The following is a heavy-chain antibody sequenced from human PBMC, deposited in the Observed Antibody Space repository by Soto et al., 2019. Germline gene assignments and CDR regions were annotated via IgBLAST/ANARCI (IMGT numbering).Heavy chain of an antibody. D-gene: IGHD6-13*01. CDR1: GFTFSSYD. J-gene: IGHJ4*02. Sequence: PGGSLRLSCAASGFTFSSYDMHWVRQATGKGLEWVSAIGTAGDTYYPGSVKGRFTISRENAKNSLYLQMNNLRAGDTAVYYCARTIGGRWYGGLDYWGQGTLVTVSS. V-gene: IGHV3-13*04. CDR2: IGTAGDT. CDR3: ARTIGGRWYGGLDY.